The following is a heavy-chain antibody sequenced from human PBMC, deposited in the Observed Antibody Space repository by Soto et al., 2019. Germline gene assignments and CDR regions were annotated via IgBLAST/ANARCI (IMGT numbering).Heavy chain of an antibody. CDR2: ISSSSSYI. V-gene: IGHV3-21*01. CDR1: GFTFSSYS. J-gene: IGHJ4*02. D-gene: IGHD1-1*01. CDR3: AKWGSKLEALDY. Sequence: GGSLRLSCAASGFTFSSYSMNWVRQAPGKGLEWVSSISSSSSYIYYADSVKGRFTISRDNAKNSLYLQMNSLRAEDTAVYYCAKWGSKLEALDYWGQGTLVTVSS.